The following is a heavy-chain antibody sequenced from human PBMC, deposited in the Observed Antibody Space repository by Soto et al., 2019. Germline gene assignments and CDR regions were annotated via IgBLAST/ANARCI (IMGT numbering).Heavy chain of an antibody. CDR3: ARRKWGSGWYIDY. J-gene: IGHJ4*02. Sequence: QPQLHESGPGLVKPSETLSLTCTVSSGSISSNSYYWGWIRQPPGKGLEWIGSIFYTGSTYYNPSLKSRVTISVHTSKTPSYLRLSSVTAADTAMYYCARRKWGSGWYIDYWGQGSLLTVSS. V-gene: IGHV4-39*01. D-gene: IGHD6-19*01. CDR1: SGSISSNSYY. CDR2: IFYTGST.